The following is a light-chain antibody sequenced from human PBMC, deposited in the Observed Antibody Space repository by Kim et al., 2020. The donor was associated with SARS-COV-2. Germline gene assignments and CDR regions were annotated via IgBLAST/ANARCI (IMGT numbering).Light chain of an antibody. V-gene: IGLV1-40*01. Sequence: QRVTVACIGGSSNIGSGYDVHWYQQFPGTAPKLVIYGNNNRPSGVPDRFSGSKSGTSASLAITGLQAEDEADYYCQSYDTRLSGAVFGGGTQLTVL. CDR2: GNN. CDR3: QSYDTRLSGAV. J-gene: IGLJ3*02. CDR1: SSNIGSGYD.